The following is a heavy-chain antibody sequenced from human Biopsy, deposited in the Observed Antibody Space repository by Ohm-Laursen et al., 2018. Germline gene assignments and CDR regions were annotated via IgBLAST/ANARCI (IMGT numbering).Heavy chain of an antibody. CDR3: ARDRMTDVFGGPTRTDVFDS. J-gene: IGHJ4*02. CDR2: IYPNSGAT. Sequence: ATVNLSCKASGYTFTDYYIHWVRQSPGQGLEWMGWIYPNSGATNSAQKFRDRVTLTRDTSISAVYIDLRRLKSDDAAIYYCARDRMTDVFGGPTRTDVFDSWGQGTPVTVSS. CDR1: GYTFTDYY. D-gene: IGHD3-10*01. V-gene: IGHV1-2*02.